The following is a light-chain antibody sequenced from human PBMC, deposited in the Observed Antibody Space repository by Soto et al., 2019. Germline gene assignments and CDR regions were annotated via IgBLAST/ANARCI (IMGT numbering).Light chain of an antibody. CDR3: QQYNNWPRT. J-gene: IGKJ1*01. CDR1: QTVGRN. CDR2: TAS. Sequence: EIVMTQSPTSLSVSPGEIAILYFRASQTVGRNLAWYQQKPGQAPRLLIHTASTRAPGIPARFSGSGSGTEFTLTVSSLQSEDFAIYYCQQYNNWPRTFGLGTKVDI. V-gene: IGKV3-15*01.